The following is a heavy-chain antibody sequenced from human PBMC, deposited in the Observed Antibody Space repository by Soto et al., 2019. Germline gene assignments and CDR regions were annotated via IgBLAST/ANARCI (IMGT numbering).Heavy chain of an antibody. D-gene: IGHD3-3*01. V-gene: IGHV1-2*04. Sequence: ASVKVSCKASGYTFTGYYMHWVRQAPGQGLEWMGWINPNSGGTNYAQKFQGWVTMTRDTSISTAYMELSRLRSDDTAVYYCARGGDFGVVITSSNWFDPWGQGTLVTVSS. J-gene: IGHJ5*02. CDR2: INPNSGGT. CDR1: GYTFTGYY. CDR3: ARGGDFGVVITSSNWFDP.